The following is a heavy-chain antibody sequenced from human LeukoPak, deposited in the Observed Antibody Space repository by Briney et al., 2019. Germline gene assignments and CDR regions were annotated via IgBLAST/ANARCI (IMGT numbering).Heavy chain of an antibody. V-gene: IGHV4-59*08. J-gene: IGHJ6*02. CDR2: IHYTGST. D-gene: IGHD6-13*01. Sequence: SETLSLTCTVSGGSIISSYWSWIRQPPGKGLEWIGYIHYTGSTNFNPSLKSRVTISVDTSKNQFSLKLSSVTAADAAVYYCARLTKVAAAGTSSYHSLDIWGQGTTVAVSS. CDR1: GGSIISSY. CDR3: ARLTKVAAAGTSSYHSLDI.